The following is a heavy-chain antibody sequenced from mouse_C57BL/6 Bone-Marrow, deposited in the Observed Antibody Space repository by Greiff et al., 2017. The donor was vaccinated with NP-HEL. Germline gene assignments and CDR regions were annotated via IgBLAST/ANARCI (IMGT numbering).Heavy chain of an antibody. D-gene: IGHD1-1*01. Sequence: VMLVESGPGLVQPSQSLSITCTVSGFSLTSYGVHWVRQSPGKGLEWLGVIWSGGSTDYNAAFISRLSISKDNSKSQVFFKMNSLQADDTAIYYCARKHYGSSYYAMDYWGQGTSVTVSS. CDR3: ARKHYGSSYYAMDY. CDR2: IWSGGST. V-gene: IGHV2-2*01. CDR1: GFSLTSYG. J-gene: IGHJ4*01.